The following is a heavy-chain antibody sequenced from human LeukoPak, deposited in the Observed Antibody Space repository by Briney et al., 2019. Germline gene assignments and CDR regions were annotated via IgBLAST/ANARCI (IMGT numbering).Heavy chain of an antibody. D-gene: IGHD2-2*01. Sequence: WASVKVSCKASGYTFSTYPMNWVRQAPGQGLEWMGRINPNSGDTNYAQNFQGRVTMTRDTSISTAYMELSRLRSDDTAVYYCARDYCSSTSCLFDYWGQGTLVTVSS. CDR3: ARDYCSSTSCLFDY. V-gene: IGHV1-2*06. CDR2: INPNSGDT. J-gene: IGHJ4*02. CDR1: GYTFSTYP.